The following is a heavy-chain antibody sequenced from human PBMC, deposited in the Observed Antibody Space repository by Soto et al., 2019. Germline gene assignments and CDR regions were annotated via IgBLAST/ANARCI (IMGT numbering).Heavy chain of an antibody. J-gene: IGHJ5*02. CDR2: ISGTGGST. Sequence: PGGSLRLSCAASGFTFSSYAMSWVRQAPGKGLEWVSAISGTGGSTYYADSVKGRFTISRDNSKNTLYLQMNSLRAEDTAVYYCAKDGRPRKNSSPNWFDPWGQGTLVTVSS. CDR3: AKDGRPRKNSSPNWFDP. CDR1: GFTFSSYA. D-gene: IGHD3-22*01. V-gene: IGHV3-23*01.